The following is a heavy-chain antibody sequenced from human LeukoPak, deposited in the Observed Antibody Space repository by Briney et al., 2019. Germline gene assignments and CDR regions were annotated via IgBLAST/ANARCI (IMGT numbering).Heavy chain of an antibody. Sequence: GGSLRLSCAGSGFTVSSSTMSWVRQAPGKGLEWVSNFYSDALDGITNYADSVKGRFTISRDNSKNTLYLQMNSLRAEDTAVYYCARDRVTRGYSYGIPLYGMDVWGQGTTVTVSS. V-gene: IGHV3-53*01. CDR3: ARDRVTRGYSYGIPLYGMDV. J-gene: IGHJ6*02. D-gene: IGHD5-18*01. CDR1: GFTVSSST. CDR2: FYSDALDGIT.